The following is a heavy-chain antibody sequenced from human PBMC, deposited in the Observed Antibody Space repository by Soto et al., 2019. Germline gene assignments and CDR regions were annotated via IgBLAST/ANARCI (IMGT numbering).Heavy chain of an antibody. CDR1: GFTFSGFW. Sequence: EVQLVESGGDLVQPGGSLRLSCAASGFTFSGFWMHWVRQAPGKGLVWVSRIDDDGSSTMYADSVKGRFTVSRDNPKNTLYLQLNSLTAEDTAIYYCARSTRGMDVWGQGTTVTVSS. CDR3: ARSTRGMDV. CDR2: IDDDGSST. J-gene: IGHJ6*02. V-gene: IGHV3-74*03.